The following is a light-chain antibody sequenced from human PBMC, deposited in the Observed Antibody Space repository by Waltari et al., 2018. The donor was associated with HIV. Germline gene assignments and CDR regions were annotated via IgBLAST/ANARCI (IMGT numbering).Light chain of an antibody. CDR1: QSISGN. Sequence: VMTLSPATLSVSPGDRATLSCRASQSISGNLAWYQQRRGQAPRLLIYGASTRASGIPARFSGSGSGPDFSLTISSLQSEDSALYYCQQYNHWPRTFGQGTKLEI. J-gene: IGKJ1*01. V-gene: IGKV3-15*01. CDR3: QQYNHWPRT. CDR2: GAS.